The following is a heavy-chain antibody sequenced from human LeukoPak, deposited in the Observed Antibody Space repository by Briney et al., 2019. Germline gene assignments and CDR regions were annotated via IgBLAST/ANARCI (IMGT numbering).Heavy chain of an antibody. Sequence: GESLKISCKGSGYSFTSYWIGWVRQMPGKGLEWMGIIYPGDSDTRYSPSFQGQVTISADKSISTAYLQWSSLKASDTAMYYCAREYDSSGYYYFDWFDPWGQGTLVTVSS. D-gene: IGHD3-22*01. V-gene: IGHV5-51*01. CDR3: AREYDSSGYYYFDWFDP. CDR1: GYSFTSYW. J-gene: IGHJ5*02. CDR2: IYPGDSDT.